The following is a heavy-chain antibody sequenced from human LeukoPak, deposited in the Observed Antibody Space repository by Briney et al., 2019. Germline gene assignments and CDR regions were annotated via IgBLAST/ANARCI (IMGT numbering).Heavy chain of an antibody. CDR1: GFSVSDNG. J-gene: IGHJ4*02. V-gene: IGHV3-23*01. D-gene: IGHD3-22*01. Sequence: GGTLRLSCAASGFSVSDNGMSWVRQAPGKGLEWVSGIVGGDGGTYYADSVKGRFTISRDSSKNTLSLQMHSLRAEDTAVYYCARDQASDYYDTSGYYYGFFDYWGQGTLVTVSS. CDR2: IVGGDGGT. CDR3: ARDQASDYYDTSGYYYGFFDY.